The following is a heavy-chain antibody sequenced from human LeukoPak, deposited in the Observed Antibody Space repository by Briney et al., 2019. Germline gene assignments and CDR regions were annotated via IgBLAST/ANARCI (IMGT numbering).Heavy chain of an antibody. J-gene: IGHJ4*02. D-gene: IGHD6-13*01. CDR1: GGSITGHY. CDR2: VYSSGIT. V-gene: IGHV4-59*08. CDR3: ARHLTSSWYFDY. Sequence: SETLSLTCTVSGGSITGHYWTWIRQPPGKGLEWIGYVYSSGITNYNPSLKSRVTISVDTSKNQFSLRLTSLTAADTAVFYCARHLTSSWYFDYGGGGTLVTVSS.